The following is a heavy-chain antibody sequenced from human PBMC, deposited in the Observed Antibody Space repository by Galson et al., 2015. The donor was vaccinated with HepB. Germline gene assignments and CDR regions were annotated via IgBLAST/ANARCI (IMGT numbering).Heavy chain of an antibody. CDR2: INPSGGST. CDR1: GYTFTSDY. J-gene: IGHJ3*02. CDR3: ASFRGVYDAFDI. D-gene: IGHD3-10*01. V-gene: IGHV1-46*01. Sequence: SVKVSCKASGYTFTSDYMHWVRQAPGQGLEWMGIINPSGGSTSYAQKFQGRVTMTRDMSTSTVYMELSRLRSEDTAVYYCASFRGVYDAFDIWGQGTMVTVSS.